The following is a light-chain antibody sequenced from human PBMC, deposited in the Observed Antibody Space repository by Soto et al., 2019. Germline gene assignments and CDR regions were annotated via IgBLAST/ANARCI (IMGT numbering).Light chain of an antibody. V-gene: IGKV3-15*01. Sequence: EIVMAQSPATLSVSPGVRATLSCRASQSVSSNLAWYQQKPGQAPRLLIYGASTRATGIPTRFSVSGSGTEFTLTVSSLQSEDFAVYYCQQYNNWQLTVGGGTKVEIK. CDR2: GAS. CDR1: QSVSSN. CDR3: QQYNNWQLT. J-gene: IGKJ4*01.